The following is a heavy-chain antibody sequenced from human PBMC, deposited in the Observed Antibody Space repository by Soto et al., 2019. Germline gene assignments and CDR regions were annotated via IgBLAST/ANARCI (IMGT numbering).Heavy chain of an antibody. CDR2: VSLTGDRT. V-gene: IGHV3-23*01. Sequence: EVQLLESGGGLVQPGGSLRLSCVASRFSFSSYEMRWVRQAAGKGLEWVSRVSLTGDRTNYAGSVKGRFTVSRDNFKNTLYLQMDSLRPEDTAIYYCARGGGYCTPTSCAIDSWGRGTPVTVSS. CDR3: ARGGGYCTPTSCAIDS. CDR1: RFSFSSYE. J-gene: IGHJ4*02. D-gene: IGHD2-8*01.